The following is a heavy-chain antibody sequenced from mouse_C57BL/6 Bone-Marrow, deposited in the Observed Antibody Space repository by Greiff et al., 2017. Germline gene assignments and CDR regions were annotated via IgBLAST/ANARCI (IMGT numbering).Heavy chain of an antibody. CDR2: IYPRSGNT. D-gene: IGHD1-1*01. V-gene: IGHV1-81*01. J-gene: IGHJ3*01. Sequence: QVQLQQSGAELARPGASVKLSCKASGYTFTSYGISWVKQRTGQGLEWIGEIYPRSGNTYYNEKFKGKATLTADKSSRTAYMELRSLTSEDSAVYFCARDVYETYWGQGTLVTVSA. CDR1: GYTFTSYG. CDR3: ARDVYETY.